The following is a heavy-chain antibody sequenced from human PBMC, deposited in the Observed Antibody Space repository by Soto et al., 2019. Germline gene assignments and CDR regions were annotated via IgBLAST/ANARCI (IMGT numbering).Heavy chain of an antibody. CDR1: GGSFSGYY. J-gene: IGHJ4*02. V-gene: IGHV4-34*01. CDR2: INHSGST. D-gene: IGHD3-22*01. CDR3: ARGTSKVYYYDSSGSNFDY. Sequence: PSETLSLTCAVYGGSFSGYYWSWIRQPPGKGLEWIGEINHSGSTNYNPSLKSRVTISVDTSKNQFSLKLSSVTAADTAVYYCARGTSKVYYYDSSGSNFDYGGQETLVTVS.